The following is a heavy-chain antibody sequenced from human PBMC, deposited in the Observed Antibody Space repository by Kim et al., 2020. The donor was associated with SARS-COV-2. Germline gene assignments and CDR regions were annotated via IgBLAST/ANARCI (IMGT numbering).Heavy chain of an antibody. CDR3: ARQGSYFSGMDV. V-gene: IGHV5-51*01. D-gene: IGHD2-21*01. J-gene: IGHJ6*02. Sequence: KYLPAFQGQVTISADKSITTAYMQWTRLKASDTAMYYCARQGSYFSGMDVWGQGTTVTVSS.